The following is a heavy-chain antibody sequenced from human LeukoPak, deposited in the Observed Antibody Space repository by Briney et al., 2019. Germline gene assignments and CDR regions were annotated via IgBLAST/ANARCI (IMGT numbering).Heavy chain of an antibody. D-gene: IGHD5-12*01. CDR3: AKGWGGYARGLDY. CDR2: ISSSGDST. V-gene: IGHV3-23*01. J-gene: IGHJ4*02. CDR1: GFTFSNFA. Sequence: GGSLRLSCAASGFTFSNFAMSWVRQAPGEGLEWVSAISSSGDSTYYAGSVKGRFTISRDNSRNTLYLQMNSLRAEDTALYYCAKGWGGYARGLDYWGQGSLVTVSS.